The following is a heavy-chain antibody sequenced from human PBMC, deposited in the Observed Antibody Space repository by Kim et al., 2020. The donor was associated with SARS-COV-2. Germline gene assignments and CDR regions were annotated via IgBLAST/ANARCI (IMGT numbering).Heavy chain of an antibody. CDR3: ATSDY. Sequence: GGSLRLSCAASGFTFTRYWMNWVRQAPGKGLEWVANIKPDGSDKYYVDSVKGRFTISRDNAKNSLYLQMNGLRAEDTALYYCATSDYWGQGTLVTVSS. J-gene: IGHJ4*02. CDR2: IKPDGSDK. CDR1: GFTFTRYW. V-gene: IGHV3-7*03.